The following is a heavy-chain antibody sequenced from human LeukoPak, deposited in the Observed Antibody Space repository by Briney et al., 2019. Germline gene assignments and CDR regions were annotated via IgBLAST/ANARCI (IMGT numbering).Heavy chain of an antibody. CDR1: GYTFTSYY. V-gene: IGHV1-46*01. CDR2: INPSGGST. CDR3: AGLLGELGVY. Sequence: ASVKVSCKASGYTFTSYYMHWVRQAPGQGLEWMGIINPSGGSTSYAQKFQGRVTMTRDTSTSTVYMELSSLGSEDTAVYYCAGLLGELGVYWGQGTLVTVSS. D-gene: IGHD1-26*01. J-gene: IGHJ4*02.